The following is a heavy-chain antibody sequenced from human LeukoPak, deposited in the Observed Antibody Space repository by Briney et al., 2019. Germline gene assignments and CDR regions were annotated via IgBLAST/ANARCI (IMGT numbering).Heavy chain of an antibody. CDR3: ARRNYDILTGYHLLDY. CDR1: GGSISSYY. Sequence: SPSETLSLTCTVSGGSISSYYWSWIRQPPGKGLEWIGYIYYSGSTNYNPSLKSRVTISVDTSKNQFSLKLSSVTAADTAVYYCARRNYDILTGYHLLDYWGQGTLVTVSS. D-gene: IGHD3-9*01. V-gene: IGHV4-59*08. CDR2: IYYSGST. J-gene: IGHJ4*02.